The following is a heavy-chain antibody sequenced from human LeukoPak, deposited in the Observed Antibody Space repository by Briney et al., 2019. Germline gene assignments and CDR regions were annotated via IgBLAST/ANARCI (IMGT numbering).Heavy chain of an antibody. Sequence: GGSLRLSCTASGFIFSGSWMAWIRQAPGKGLEWVAIIKKDGSEKYYVDSMKGQFTISRDNAKNSLFLQMNSLRAEDTAIYYCTTDTWYSAGHWGQGTLVTVSS. CDR3: TTDTWYSAGH. D-gene: IGHD2-15*01. V-gene: IGHV3-7*03. CDR2: IKKDGSEK. CDR1: GFIFSGSW. J-gene: IGHJ4*02.